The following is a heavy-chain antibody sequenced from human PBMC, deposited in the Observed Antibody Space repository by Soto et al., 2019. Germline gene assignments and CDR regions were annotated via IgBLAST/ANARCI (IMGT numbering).Heavy chain of an antibody. CDR1: GGTFSSYA. CDR3: AREGGSGNYRYYAMDV. CDR2: IIPIFGTA. Sequence: QVQLVQSGAELKKPGSSVKVSCKASGGTFSSYAISWVRQAPGQGLEWMGGIIPIFGTANYAQKFQGRVTITADDSTSTAYMELSSLRSEDTAVYYCAREGGSGNYRYYAMDVWGQGTSVTVSS. J-gene: IGHJ6*02. V-gene: IGHV1-69*12. D-gene: IGHD3-10*01.